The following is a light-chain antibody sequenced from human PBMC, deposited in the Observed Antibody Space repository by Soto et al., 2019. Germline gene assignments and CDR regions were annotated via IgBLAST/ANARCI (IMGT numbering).Light chain of an antibody. V-gene: IGLV2-23*02. J-gene: IGLJ2*01. CDR3: YSNVGVWTFI. Sequence: QSALTQPASVSGSPGQSITISCTGSSSDIGKYNLVSWYQQQSGKAPKLILYEVSRRPSGVPTRFTGSKSGNTASLTISGLQPEDEADYYCYSNVGVWTFIFGGGTQLPVL. CDR1: SSDIGKYNL. CDR2: EVS.